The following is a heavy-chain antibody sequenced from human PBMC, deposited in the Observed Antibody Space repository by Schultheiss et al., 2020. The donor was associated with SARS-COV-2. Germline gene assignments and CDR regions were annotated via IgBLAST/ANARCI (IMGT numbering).Heavy chain of an antibody. CDR2: ISSSGSTI. CDR3: ARARDYYDSSGYYYYFDY. J-gene: IGHJ4*02. CDR1: GFTFSSYE. D-gene: IGHD3-22*01. V-gene: IGHV3-48*03. Sequence: GGSLRLSCVASGFTFSSYEMNWVRQAPGKGLEWVSYISSSGSTIYYADSVKGRFTISRDNAKNSLYLQMNSLRAEDTAVYYCARARDYYDSSGYYYYFDYWGQGTLVTVSS.